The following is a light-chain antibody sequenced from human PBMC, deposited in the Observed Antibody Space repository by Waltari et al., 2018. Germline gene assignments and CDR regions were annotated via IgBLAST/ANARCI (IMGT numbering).Light chain of an antibody. V-gene: IGKV1-5*03. J-gene: IGKJ4*01. CDR3: QQYSTYPLT. CDR2: KAS. CDR1: QSVSRR. Sequence: DVQMPQSPSTLTASVGDRVTITCRASQSVSRRLAWYQQTPGKAPNLLIYKASTLGGGVPSRFSGSGSGTEFTLTISSRQPDYFVTYYCQQYSTYPLTFGGGTKVEI.